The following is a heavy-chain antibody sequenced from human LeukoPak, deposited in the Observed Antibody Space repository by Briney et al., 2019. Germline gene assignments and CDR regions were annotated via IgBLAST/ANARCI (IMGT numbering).Heavy chain of an antibody. CDR3: ARDDKVGAFDY. CDR1: GGSISSGSYY. J-gene: IGHJ4*02. Sequence: SETLSLTCTVSGGSISSGSYYWSWIRQPAGKGLEWIGRIYTSGSTNYNPSLKSRVTISVDTSKNQFSLKLSSVTAADTAVYYCARDDKVGAFDYWGQGTLVTVSS. CDR2: IYTSGST. V-gene: IGHV4-61*02. D-gene: IGHD1-26*01.